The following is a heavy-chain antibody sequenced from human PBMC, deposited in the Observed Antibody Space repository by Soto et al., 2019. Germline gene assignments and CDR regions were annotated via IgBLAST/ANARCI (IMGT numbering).Heavy chain of an antibody. CDR2: TIPIFGTA. CDR1: GGTFSSYA. CDR3: AAWGSGSYFDY. V-gene: IGHV1-69*06. Sequence: SVKVSCKASGGTFSSYAISWVRQAPGQGLEWMGGTIPIFGTANYAQRFQGRVTITADKSTSTAYMELGSLRSEDTAVYYCAAWGSGSYFDYWGQGTLVTVSS. J-gene: IGHJ4*02. D-gene: IGHD3-10*01.